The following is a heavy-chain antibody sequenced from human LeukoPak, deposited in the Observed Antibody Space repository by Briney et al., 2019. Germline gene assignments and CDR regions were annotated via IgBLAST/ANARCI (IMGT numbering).Heavy chain of an antibody. J-gene: IGHJ5*02. CDR1: GGTFSSYA. CDR2: IIPIFGTA. V-gene: IGHV1-69*01. D-gene: IGHD2-21*01. Sequence: SVKVSCKASGGTFSSYAISWMRQAPGQGLEWMGGIIPIFGTASYAQKYQGRVTITADESTSTAYMELSSLRSEDTAVYYCARVWAGAIPYSWFDPWGQGTLVTVSA. CDR3: ARVWAGAIPYSWFDP.